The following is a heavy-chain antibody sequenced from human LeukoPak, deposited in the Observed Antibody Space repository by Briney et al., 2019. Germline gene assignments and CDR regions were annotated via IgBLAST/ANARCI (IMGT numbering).Heavy chain of an antibody. CDR1: AFTFSNYT. CDR3: AKIPRTWLRFPYFDY. Sequence: GGSLRLSCAASAFTFSNYTMHWVRQAPGKGLEWVAVISYDGSNKYCADSVKGRFTISRDNSKNTLYLQMNSLRGEDTAVYYCAKIPRTWLRFPYFDYWGQGTLVTVSS. V-gene: IGHV3-30-3*02. CDR2: ISYDGSNK. J-gene: IGHJ4*02. D-gene: IGHD5-12*01.